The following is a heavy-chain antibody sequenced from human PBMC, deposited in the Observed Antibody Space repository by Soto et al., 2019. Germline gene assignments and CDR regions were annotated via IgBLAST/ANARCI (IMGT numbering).Heavy chain of an antibody. D-gene: IGHD5-12*01. CDR1: GFSFSNYN. Sequence: GGSLRLSGGASGFSFSNYNINWVRQAPGKGLEWVAHITDGLTKHYADFVQGGFIISRDNAKNSLYLELTDLRDDDAAVYYCARDTKQGVAIGALDSWGQGTLVTFSS. CDR2: ITDGLTK. J-gene: IGHJ4*02. V-gene: IGHV3-48*02. CDR3: ARDTKQGVAIGALDS.